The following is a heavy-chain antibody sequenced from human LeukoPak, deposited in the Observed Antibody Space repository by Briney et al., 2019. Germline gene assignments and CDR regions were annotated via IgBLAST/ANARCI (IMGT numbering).Heavy chain of an antibody. V-gene: IGHV3-30*18. CDR1: GFTFSSYG. J-gene: IGHJ4*02. D-gene: IGHD1-26*01. CDR3: AKALRGAREVVDY. CDR2: ISYDGSNK. Sequence: GGSLRHSCAASGFTFSSYGMHWVRQAPGKGLEWVAVISYDGSNKYYADSVKGRFTISRDNSKNTLYLQMNSLRAEDTAVYYCAKALRGAREVVDYWGQGTLVTVSS.